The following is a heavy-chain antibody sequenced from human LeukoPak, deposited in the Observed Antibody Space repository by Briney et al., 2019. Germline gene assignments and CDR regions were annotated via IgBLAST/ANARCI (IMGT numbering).Heavy chain of an antibody. CDR1: GFTFSDYY. V-gene: IGHV3-23*01. CDR2: ISGSGGST. Sequence: GGSLRLSCAASGFTFSDYYMSWIRQAPGKGLEWVSAISGSGGSTYYADSVKGRFTISRDNSKNTLYLQMNSLRAEDTAVYYCAKDFQQAAFDYWGQGTLVTVSS. CDR3: AKDFQQAAFDY. D-gene: IGHD6-13*01. J-gene: IGHJ4*02.